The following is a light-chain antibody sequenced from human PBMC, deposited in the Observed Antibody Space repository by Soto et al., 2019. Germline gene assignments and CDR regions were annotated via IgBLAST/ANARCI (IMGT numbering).Light chain of an antibody. CDR2: AAS. CDR1: QSISNL. J-gene: IGKJ2*01. CDR3: QQSYRAPYT. Sequence: IHLTQSPSSLSTSVGDSVTITCRASQSISNLLNWYQHKPGKAPDLLIYAASTLFSGVPSRFRGSGSGTDFTLTIPSLQPEDFATYYCQQSYRAPYTFGQGTKVDI. V-gene: IGKV1-39*01.